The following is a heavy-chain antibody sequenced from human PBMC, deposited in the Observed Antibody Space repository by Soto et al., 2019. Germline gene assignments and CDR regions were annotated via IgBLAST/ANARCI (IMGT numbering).Heavy chain of an antibody. D-gene: IGHD4-17*01. CDR3: AKVAVTTYINWFDP. J-gene: IGHJ5*02. Sequence: PGGSLRLSCAASGFTFSSYGMHWVRQAPGKGLEWVAVISYDGSNEYYADSVKGRFTISRDNSKNTLYLQVNSLTAEDTAVYYCAKVAVTTYINWFDPWGQGTLVTVSS. CDR1: GFTFSSYG. CDR2: ISYDGSNE. V-gene: IGHV3-30*18.